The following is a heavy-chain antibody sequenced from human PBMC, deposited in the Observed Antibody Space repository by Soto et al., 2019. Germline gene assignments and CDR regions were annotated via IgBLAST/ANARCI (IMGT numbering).Heavy chain of an antibody. J-gene: IGHJ4*02. D-gene: IGHD6-19*01. Sequence: ASETLSLTCTVSGGSISSYYWSWIRQPPGKGLEWIGYIYYSGSTNYNPSLKSRVTISVDTSKNQFSLKLSSVTAADTAVYYCARVIAVADQYYFDYWGQGTLVTVSS. CDR3: ARVIAVADQYYFDY. CDR1: GGSISSYY. V-gene: IGHV4-59*01. CDR2: IYYSGST.